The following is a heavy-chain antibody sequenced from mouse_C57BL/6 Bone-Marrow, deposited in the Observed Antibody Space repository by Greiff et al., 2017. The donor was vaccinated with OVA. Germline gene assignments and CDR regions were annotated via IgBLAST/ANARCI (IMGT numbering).Heavy chain of an antibody. V-gene: IGHV1-76*01. Sequence: VQLQESGAELVRPGASVKLSCKASGYTFTDYYINWVKQRPGQGLEWIARIYPGSGNTYYNEKFKGKATLTAEKSSSTAYMQLSSLTSEDSAVYFCARIYDYDAAYWGQGTLVTVSA. CDR2: IYPGSGNT. D-gene: IGHD2-4*01. CDR3: ARIYDYDAAY. CDR1: GYTFTDYY. J-gene: IGHJ3*01.